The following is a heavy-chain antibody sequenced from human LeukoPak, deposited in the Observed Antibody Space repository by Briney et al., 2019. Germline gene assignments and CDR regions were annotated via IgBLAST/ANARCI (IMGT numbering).Heavy chain of an antibody. CDR3: ASPHFNWFDP. J-gene: IGHJ5*02. V-gene: IGHV4-39*07. Sequence: MPSETLSLTCTVSGGSISSSSYYWGWIRQPPGKGLEWIGSIYYSGSTYYNPSLKSRVTISVDTSKNQFSLKLSSVTAADTAVYYCASPHFNWFDPWGQGTLVTVSS. CDR2: IYYSGST. CDR1: GGSISSSSYY.